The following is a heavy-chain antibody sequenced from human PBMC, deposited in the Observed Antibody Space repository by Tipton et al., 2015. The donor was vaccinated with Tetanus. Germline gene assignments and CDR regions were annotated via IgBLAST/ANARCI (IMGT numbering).Heavy chain of an antibody. J-gene: IGHJ1*01. CDR2: IYHSGAT. Sequence: TLSLTCTVSGDSXXXDNXXSWVXXSPXXGLEGIGKIYHSGATNYNSALKSRVAISXSKSMNQLYLTLNSVTAADTAFYYCAGRVXXPAXXWGQXILV. CDR1: GDSXXXDNX. CDR3: AGRVXXPAXX. V-gene: IGHV4-4*02.